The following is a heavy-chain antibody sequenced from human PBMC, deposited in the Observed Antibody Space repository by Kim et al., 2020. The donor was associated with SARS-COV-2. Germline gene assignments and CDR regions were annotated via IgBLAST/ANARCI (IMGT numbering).Heavy chain of an antibody. Sequence: ASVKVSCKASGYTFTSYGISWVRQAPGQGLEWMGWISAYNGNTNYAQKLQGRVTMTTDTSTSTAYMELRSLRSDDTAVYYCARELGYYGSGSYYPPTVGWFDPWGQGTLVTVSS. V-gene: IGHV1-18*04. J-gene: IGHJ5*02. D-gene: IGHD3-10*01. CDR1: GYTFTSYG. CDR3: ARELGYYGSGSYYPPTVGWFDP. CDR2: ISAYNGNT.